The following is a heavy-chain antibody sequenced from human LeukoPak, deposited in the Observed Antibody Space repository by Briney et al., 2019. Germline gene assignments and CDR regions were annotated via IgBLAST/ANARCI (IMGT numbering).Heavy chain of an antibody. Sequence: PGGSLRLSCAASGFTFSSYEMNWVRQAPGKGLEYVSSISTDGTGTYYADSVKGRFIISRDNSRDNSKNTLYLQMRSLRAEDTAVYYCVRLSSGYYYDHWGQGTLVTVSS. J-gene: IGHJ4*02. CDR2: ISTDGTGT. V-gene: IGHV3-64D*09. CDR1: GFTFSSYE. CDR3: VRLSSGYYYDH. D-gene: IGHD3-22*01.